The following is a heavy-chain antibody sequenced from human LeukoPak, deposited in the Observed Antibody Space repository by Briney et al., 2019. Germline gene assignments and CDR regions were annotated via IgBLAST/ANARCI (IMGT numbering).Heavy chain of an antibody. CDR2: IYYSGST. CDR3: ARVVRYFDWLPYGMDV. Sequence: SQTLSLTCTVSGGSFSSGGYYWSWIRQHPGKGLEWIGYIYYSGSTYYNPSLKSRVTISVDTSKNQFSLKLSSVTAADTAVYYCARVVRYFDWLPYGMDVWGKGTTVTVSS. V-gene: IGHV4-31*03. D-gene: IGHD3-9*01. CDR1: GGSFSSGGYY. J-gene: IGHJ6*04.